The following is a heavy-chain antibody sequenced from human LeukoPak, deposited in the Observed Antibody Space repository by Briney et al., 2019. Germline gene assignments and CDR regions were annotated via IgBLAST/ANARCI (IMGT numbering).Heavy chain of an antibody. CDR1: GDSVSSNSAA. Sequence: SQTLSLTCAISGDSVSSNSAAWNWIRQSPSRGLEWLGRTYYRSKWFNYYAVSVKSRITIKPDTSKNQFSLQLNSVTPEDTAVYYCARDSRDSSAWWGSYFDYWGQGTLVTVSS. D-gene: IGHD6-13*01. CDR2: TYYRSKWFN. CDR3: ARDSRDSSAWWGSYFDY. J-gene: IGHJ4*02. V-gene: IGHV6-1*01.